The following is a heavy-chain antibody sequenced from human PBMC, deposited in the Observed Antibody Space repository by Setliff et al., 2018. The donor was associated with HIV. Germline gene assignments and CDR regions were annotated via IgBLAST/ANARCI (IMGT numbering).Heavy chain of an antibody. J-gene: IGHJ4*02. CDR2: INPILNTG. D-gene: IGHD3-22*01. V-gene: IGHV1-69*13. Sequence: GASVKVSCKASGYTFTSYYMHWVRQAPGQGLEWMGIINPILNTGNYAPKFQGRVTITADESTTTAYMELSSLRSEDTAVYYCARIPNHSSGFDYWGQGTPVTVSS. CDR1: GYTFTSYY. CDR3: ARIPNHSSGFDY.